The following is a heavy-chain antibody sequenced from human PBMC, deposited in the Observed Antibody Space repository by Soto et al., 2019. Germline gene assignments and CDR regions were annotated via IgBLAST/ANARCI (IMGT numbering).Heavy chain of an antibody. J-gene: IGHJ4*02. CDR2: ISSSSSYI. CDR3: ASAYGSGSYYFDY. Sequence: EVQLVESGGGLVKPGGSLRLSCAASGFTFSSYSMNWVRQAPGKGLEWVSSISSSSSYIYYADSVKGRFTISRDNAKNSLYLQMNSLRAEDTAVYYCASAYGSGSYYFDYWGQGTLVTVSS. CDR1: GFTFSSYS. V-gene: IGHV3-21*01. D-gene: IGHD3-10*01.